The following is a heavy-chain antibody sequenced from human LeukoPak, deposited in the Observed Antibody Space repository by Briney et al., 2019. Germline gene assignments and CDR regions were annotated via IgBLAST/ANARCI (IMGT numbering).Heavy chain of an antibody. CDR2: INHSGST. V-gene: IGHV4-34*01. D-gene: IGHD3-16*01. Sequence: PSETLSLTCAVYGGSFSGYYWSWIRQPPGKGLEWIGEINHSGSTNYNPSLKSRVTISVDTSKNQFSLKLSSVTAADTAVYYCARAFAAYFDYWGQGTLVTVSS. CDR1: GGSFSGYY. J-gene: IGHJ4*02. CDR3: ARAFAAYFDY.